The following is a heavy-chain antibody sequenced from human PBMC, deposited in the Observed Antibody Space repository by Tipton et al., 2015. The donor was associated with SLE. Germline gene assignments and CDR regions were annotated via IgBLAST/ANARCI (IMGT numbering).Heavy chain of an antibody. D-gene: IGHD1-1*01. CDR2: ISGSGSST. J-gene: IGHJ4*02. CDR1: GFTLSSYA. Sequence: GSLRLSCAASGFTLSSYAMNWVRQAPGKGLEWVSGISGSGSSTYNAESVMGRFRTSRDNSKNTLYLQMNSLRAEDTAVYYCAKNRGTESFWGQGALVTVSS. CDR3: AKNRGTESF. V-gene: IGHV3-23*01.